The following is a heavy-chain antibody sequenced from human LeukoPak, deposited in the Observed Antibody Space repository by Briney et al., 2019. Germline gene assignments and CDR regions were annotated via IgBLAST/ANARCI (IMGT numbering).Heavy chain of an antibody. J-gene: IGHJ4*02. D-gene: IGHD4-4*01. CDR1: GGSINTYF. CDR3: ARQKVTWFDY. Sequence: SETLSLTCTVSGGSINTYFCSWIRQPAGKGLEWIGRIDASGSINYNPSLKSRVTISVDTSKNQFSLKLSSVTAADTAVYYCARQKVTWFDYWGQGTLVTVSS. V-gene: IGHV4-4*07. CDR2: IDASGSI.